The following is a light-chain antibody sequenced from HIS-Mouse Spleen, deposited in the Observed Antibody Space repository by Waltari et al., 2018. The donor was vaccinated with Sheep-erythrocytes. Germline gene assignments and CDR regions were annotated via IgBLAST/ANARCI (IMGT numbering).Light chain of an antibody. V-gene: IGLV2-14*03. CDR1: SSDVGGYNY. CDR2: DVS. Sequence: QSALTQPASVSGSPGQSITISCTGTSSDVGGYNYVPWYQQHPGNAPKLMIYDVSNRPSGVSNRFSGSKSGNTASLTISGLQAEDEADYYCSSYTSSSTFVVFGGGTKLTVL. CDR3: SSYTSSSTFVV. J-gene: IGLJ2*01.